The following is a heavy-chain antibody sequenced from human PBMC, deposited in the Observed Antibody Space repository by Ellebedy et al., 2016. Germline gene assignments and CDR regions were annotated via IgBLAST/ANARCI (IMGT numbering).Heavy chain of an antibody. V-gene: IGHV3-74*01. J-gene: IGHJ4*02. D-gene: IGHD3-3*01. CDR2: INGDGNVT. Sequence: GESLKISXAASGFTFSNYYMHWVRQAPGKGLVWVSRINGDGNVTNYADSVKGRFTISRDNAKNTLYLQMNSLRAEDTGVYYCARLFLENDNWGQGTLLTVAS. CDR1: GFTFSNYY. CDR3: ARLFLENDN.